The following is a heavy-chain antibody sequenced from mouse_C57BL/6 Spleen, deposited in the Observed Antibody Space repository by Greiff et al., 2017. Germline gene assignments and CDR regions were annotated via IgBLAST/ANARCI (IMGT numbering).Heavy chain of an antibody. J-gene: IGHJ2*01. Sequence: QVQLQQSGPELVKPGASVKISCKASGYAFSSSWMNWVKQRPGKGLEWIGRIYPGDGDTNYNGKFKGKATLTADKSSSTAYMQLSSLTSEDSAVYFCASDYYGSSPYYWGQGTTRTVSS. V-gene: IGHV1-82*01. D-gene: IGHD1-1*01. CDR1: GYAFSSSW. CDR2: IYPGDGDT. CDR3: ASDYYGSSPYY.